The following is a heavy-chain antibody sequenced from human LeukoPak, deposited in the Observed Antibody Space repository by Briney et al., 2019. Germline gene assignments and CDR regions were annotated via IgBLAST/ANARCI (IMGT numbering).Heavy chain of an antibody. Sequence: PGGSLRLSCAASGFTVSSNYMSWVRQAPGKGLEWVSHITSSSGTIYYADSVKGRFTISRDNAKNSLYLQMNSLRAEDTAVYYCARDLVAIVAPTGEFDYWGQGALATVSS. CDR2: ITSSSGTI. V-gene: IGHV3-48*01. CDR3: ARDLVAIVAPTGEFDY. D-gene: IGHD5-12*01. J-gene: IGHJ4*02. CDR1: GFTVSSNY.